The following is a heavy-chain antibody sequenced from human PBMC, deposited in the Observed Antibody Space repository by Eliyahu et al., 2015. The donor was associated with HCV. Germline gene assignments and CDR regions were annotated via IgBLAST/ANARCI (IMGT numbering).Heavy chain of an antibody. CDR2: ISSXSSYI. D-gene: IGHD6-19*01. J-gene: IGHJ4*02. CDR1: GFTFSSXS. CDR3: ARDPQKFYSGWYN. Sequence: EVQLVESGGGLVKPGGSLXLXCAAXGFTFSSXSMXWVRQAPGKGLXWVSSISSXSSYIYYTDSVKGRFTISRDNAKXSLYLQMNSLRAEDTAVYYCARDPQKFYSGWYNWGQGTLVTVSS. V-gene: IGHV3-21*01.